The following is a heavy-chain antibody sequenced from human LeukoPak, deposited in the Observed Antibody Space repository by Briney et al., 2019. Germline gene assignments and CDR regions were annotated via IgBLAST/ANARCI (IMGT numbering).Heavy chain of an antibody. CDR1: GFTFSSYS. J-gene: IGHJ4*02. CDR2: ISSSSSYI. CDR3: ARVIAAAGFDY. V-gene: IGHV3-21*01. D-gene: IGHD6-13*01. Sequence: GGSLRLSCAASGFTFSSYSMNWVRQAPGKGLEWVSSISSSSSYIYYADLVKGRFTISRDNAKNSLYLQMNSLRAEDTAVYYCARVIAAAGFDYWGQGTLVTVSS.